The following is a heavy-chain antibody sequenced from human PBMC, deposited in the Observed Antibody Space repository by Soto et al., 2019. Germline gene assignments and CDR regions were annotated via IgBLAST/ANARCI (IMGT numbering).Heavy chain of an antibody. J-gene: IGHJ4*02. CDR1: GFIFRTYA. CDR3: AKGLRPDGRYDLDY. CDR2: MVGDGSSS. Sequence: EVQLLESGGGLAQPGGSLRLSCAASGFIFRTYAMNWVRQAPGKGLEWVSVMVGDGSSSDYADSVRGRFTISRDNSKNTLYLQMNNLRGEETGVYYCAKGLRPDGRYDLDYWGQGTLVTVSS. V-gene: IGHV3-23*01. D-gene: IGHD1-26*01.